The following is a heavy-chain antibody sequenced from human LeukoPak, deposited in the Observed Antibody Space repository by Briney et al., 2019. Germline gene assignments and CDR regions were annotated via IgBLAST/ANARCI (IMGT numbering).Heavy chain of an antibody. V-gene: IGHV3-48*02. CDR3: ARVAAGYSVNYFDY. J-gene: IGHJ4*02. CDR2: IGTGSSTT. D-gene: IGHD4-23*01. CDR1: GFTVSSNY. Sequence: LPGGSLRLSCAASGFTVSSNYMNWVRQAPGKGLEWVSYIGTGSSTTYYADSVKGRFTISRDNVENSLYLQMNSLRDEDTAVYYCARVAAGYSVNYFDYWGQGTLVTVSS.